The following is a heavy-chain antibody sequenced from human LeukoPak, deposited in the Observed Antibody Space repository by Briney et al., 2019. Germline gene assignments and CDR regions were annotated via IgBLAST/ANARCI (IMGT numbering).Heavy chain of an antibody. CDR2: ISGSGGST. J-gene: IGHJ3*02. CDR3: AKDLEPYGSSGYYDKAFDI. D-gene: IGHD3-22*01. V-gene: IGHV3-23*01. Sequence: GGSLRLSCAASGFTFSSYAMSWVRQAPGKGLEWVSAISGSGGSTYYADSVKGRFTISRDNSKNTLYLQMNSLRAEDTAVYYCAKDLEPYGSSGYYDKAFDIWGQGTMVTVSS. CDR1: GFTFSSYA.